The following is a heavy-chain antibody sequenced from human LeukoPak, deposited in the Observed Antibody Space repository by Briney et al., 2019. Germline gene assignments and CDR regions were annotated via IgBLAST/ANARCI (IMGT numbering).Heavy chain of an antibody. CDR2: IYTSGST. Sequence: SETLSLTCTVSGGSISSYYWSWVRQPAGEGLEWIGRIYTSGSTNYNPSLKSRVTMSVDTSKNQFSLKPSSVTAADTAVYYCARDGAPYDYGSGSQGGMDVWGQGTTVTVSS. D-gene: IGHD3-10*01. CDR1: GGSISSYY. J-gene: IGHJ6*02. CDR3: ARDGAPYDYGSGSQGGMDV. V-gene: IGHV4-4*07.